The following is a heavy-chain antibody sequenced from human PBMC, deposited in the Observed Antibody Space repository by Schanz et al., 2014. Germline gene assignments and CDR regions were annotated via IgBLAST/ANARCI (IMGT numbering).Heavy chain of an antibody. CDR3: AIYSSS. D-gene: IGHD6-13*01. V-gene: IGHV3-33*03. J-gene: IGHJ5*02. CDR2: IWFDGSKT. CDR1: GFTFSDFG. Sequence: QEQLVESGGGVVQPGRSLRLSCAASGFTFSDFGMHWVRQTPVKGLEWVATIWFDGSKTDYADSVKGRFTISRDNAKNTLHLQMNSLRAEDTAVYYCAIYSSSWGQGTLVTVSS.